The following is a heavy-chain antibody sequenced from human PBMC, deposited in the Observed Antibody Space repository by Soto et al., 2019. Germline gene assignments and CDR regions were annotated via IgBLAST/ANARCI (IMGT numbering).Heavy chain of an antibody. V-gene: IGHV1-18*01. CDR1: GYTFTSYG. D-gene: IGHD3-3*01. Sequence: ASVKVSCKASGYTFTSYGSSWVRQAPGQGLEWMGWISAYNGNTNYAQKLQGRVTMTTDTSTSTAYMELRSLRSDDTAVYYCASSPYYDFWSGPPPFDYWGQGTLVTVSS. CDR2: ISAYNGNT. CDR3: ASSPYYDFWSGPPPFDY. J-gene: IGHJ4*02.